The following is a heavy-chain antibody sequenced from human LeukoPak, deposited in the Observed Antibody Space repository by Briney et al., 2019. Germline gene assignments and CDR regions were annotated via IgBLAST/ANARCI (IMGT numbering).Heavy chain of an antibody. Sequence: SETLSLTCAVYGGSFSGYYWSWIRQPPGKGLEWIGYIYYSGSTYYNPSLKSRVTISVDTSKNQFSLKLSSVTAADTAVYYCARGRGDYYDSSGYYNPNYFDYWGQGTLVTVSS. J-gene: IGHJ4*02. CDR1: GGSFSGYY. CDR3: ARGRGDYYDSSGYYNPNYFDY. D-gene: IGHD3-22*01. V-gene: IGHV4-34*09. CDR2: IYYSGST.